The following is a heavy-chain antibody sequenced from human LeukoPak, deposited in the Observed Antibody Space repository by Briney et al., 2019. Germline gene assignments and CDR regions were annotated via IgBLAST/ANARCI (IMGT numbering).Heavy chain of an antibody. Sequence: SETLSLTCTVSGGSISSSSYCWGWIRQPSGKGLEWIGSIYYSGSTYYNPSLKSRVTMSVDTSKNQFSLKLSSVTAADTAVYYCARQLGYCSSTSCYADRVDYWGQGTLVTVSS. D-gene: IGHD2-2*01. CDR3: ARQLGYCSSTSCYADRVDY. V-gene: IGHV4-39*01. CDR2: IYYSGST. CDR1: GGSISSSSYC. J-gene: IGHJ4*02.